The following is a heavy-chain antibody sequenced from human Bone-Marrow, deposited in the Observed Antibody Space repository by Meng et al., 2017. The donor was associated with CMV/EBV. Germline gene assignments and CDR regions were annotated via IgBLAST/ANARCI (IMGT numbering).Heavy chain of an antibody. Sequence: ASVKVSCKASGYTFTGYYMHWVRQAPGQGLEWMGWINPNSGGTNYAQKFQGRVTMTRDTSISTAYMELSGLRSDDTAVYYCARDQVYYDFWSGVTPRWFMDVWGQGTTVTVSS. D-gene: IGHD3-3*01. CDR3: ARDQVYYDFWSGVTPRWFMDV. V-gene: IGHV1-2*02. CDR1: GYTFTGYY. CDR2: INPNSGGT. J-gene: IGHJ6*02.